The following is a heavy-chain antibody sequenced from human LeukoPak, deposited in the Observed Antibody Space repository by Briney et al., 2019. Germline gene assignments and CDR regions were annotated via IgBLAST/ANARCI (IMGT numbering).Heavy chain of an antibody. D-gene: IGHD2-2*01. J-gene: IGHJ4*02. Sequence: GGSLRLSCAPSGFTFSRHGMHWVRQAPGKGLEWVAIISNDGSRKYYAHSVEGRFTISRDNSKNTLYLQMDSLRAEDTAVYYCAKVGCSSTSCPSDYWGQGTLVTVSS. CDR2: ISNDGSRK. CDR1: GFTFSRHG. V-gene: IGHV3-30*18. CDR3: AKVGCSSTSCPSDY.